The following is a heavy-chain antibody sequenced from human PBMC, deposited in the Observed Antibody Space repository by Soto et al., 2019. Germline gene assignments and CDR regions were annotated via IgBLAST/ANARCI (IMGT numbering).Heavy chain of an antibody. D-gene: IGHD5-18*01. CDR1: GFTFSSYG. Sequence: GGSLRLSCAASGFTFSSYGMHWVRQAPGKGLEWVAVISYDGSNKYYADCVKGRFTISRDNSKNTLYLQMNSLRAEDTAVYYCAKEVTAMVTKIFDYWGQGTLVTVSS. CDR3: AKEVTAMVTKIFDY. CDR2: ISYDGSNK. V-gene: IGHV3-30*18. J-gene: IGHJ4*02.